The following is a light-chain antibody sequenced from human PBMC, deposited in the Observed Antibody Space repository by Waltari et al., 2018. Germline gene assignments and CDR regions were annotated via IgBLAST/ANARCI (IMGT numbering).Light chain of an antibody. Sequence: SYELTQPPSVSVSPGQTASITCSGDKLGDKFVYWYQQKPGQSPVWVIYEDGKGPSGIPERFSGSNSGNTATLTISGTQAMDEADYYCQAWDTRNVIFGGGTKLTVL. V-gene: IGLV3-1*01. CDR3: QAWDTRNVI. CDR2: EDG. CDR1: KLGDKF. J-gene: IGLJ2*01.